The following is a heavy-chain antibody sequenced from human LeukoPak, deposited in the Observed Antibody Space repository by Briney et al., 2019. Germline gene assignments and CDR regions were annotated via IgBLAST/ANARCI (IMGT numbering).Heavy chain of an antibody. D-gene: IGHD3-22*01. CDR1: GGTFSSYA. CDR2: IIPIFGTA. J-gene: IGHJ4*02. CDR3: ASAEYYYDSSGYYSFDY. V-gene: IGHV1-69*01. Sequence: SVKVSFKASGGTFSSYAISWVRQAPGQGLEWMGGIIPIFGTANYAQKFQGRVTITADESTSTAYMELSSLRSEDTAVYYCASAEYYYDSSGYYSFDYWGQGTLVTVSS.